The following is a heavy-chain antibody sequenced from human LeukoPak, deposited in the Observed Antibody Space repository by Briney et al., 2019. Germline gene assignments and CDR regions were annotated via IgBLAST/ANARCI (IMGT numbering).Heavy chain of an antibody. D-gene: IGHD6-19*01. CDR3: AKDSSGFFHDY. Sequence: PGGSLRLSCAASGFTFSTYTIHWVRQAPGKGLEWVAVISYDGSNKYYADSVKGRFTLSRDNSKDTLYLQMDSLRAEDTAVYSCAKDSSGFFHDYWGQGTLVTVSS. CDR1: GFTFSTYT. V-gene: IGHV3-30*04. J-gene: IGHJ4*02. CDR2: ISYDGSNK.